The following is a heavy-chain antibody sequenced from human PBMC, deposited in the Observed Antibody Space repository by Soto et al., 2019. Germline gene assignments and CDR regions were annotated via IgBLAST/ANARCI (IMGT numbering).Heavy chain of an antibody. J-gene: IGHJ4*01. V-gene: IGHV3-23*01. CDR3: TTDSYFTLKLVRFDY. Sequence: PGGSLRLSCAASGFTFSSYAMSWVRQAPGKGLEWVSAISGNGAYTYYADSVKGRFTISRDNSKTTLYLQMNSLKTEDTAVYYCTTDSYFTLKLVRFDYWGLGTLVTVSS. CDR1: GFTFSSYA. CDR2: ISGNGAYT. D-gene: IGHD3-22*01.